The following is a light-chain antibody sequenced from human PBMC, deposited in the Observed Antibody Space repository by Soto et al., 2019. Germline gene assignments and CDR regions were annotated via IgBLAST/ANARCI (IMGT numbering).Light chain of an antibody. Sequence: QSALTQPPSVSGAPGQRVTISCTGSSSNIGAGYDVHWYQQVPGTAPKLLIYGNINRPSGVPDRFSGSKSGTSASLAITGLQAEDEADYYCQSYDSTLSTVFGAGTKLTVL. CDR3: QSYDSTLSTV. CDR2: GNI. CDR1: SSNIGAGYD. J-gene: IGLJ1*01. V-gene: IGLV1-40*01.